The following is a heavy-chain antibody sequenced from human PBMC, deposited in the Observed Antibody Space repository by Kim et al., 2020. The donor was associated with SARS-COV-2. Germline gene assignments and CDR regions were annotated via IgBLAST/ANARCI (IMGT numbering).Heavy chain of an antibody. Sequence: SETLSLTCTVSGGSISSSSYYWGWIRQPPGKGLEWIGSIYYSGSTYYNPSLKSRVTISVDTSKNQFSLKLSSVTAADTAVYYCARGGSITTNPNPFFDYWGQGTLVTVSS. CDR3: ARGGSITTNPNPFFDY. V-gene: IGHV4-39*01. CDR1: GGSISSSSYY. D-gene: IGHD3-3*01. J-gene: IGHJ4*02. CDR2: IYYSGST.